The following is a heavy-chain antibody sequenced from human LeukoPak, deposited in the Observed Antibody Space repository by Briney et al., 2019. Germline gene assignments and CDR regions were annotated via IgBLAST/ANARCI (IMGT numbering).Heavy chain of an antibody. J-gene: IGHJ4*02. V-gene: IGHV1-69*05. Sequence: GASVKVSCKASGYTFTSYAISWVRQAPGQGLEWMGRIIPIFGTANYAQKFQGRVTITTDESTSTAYMELSSLRSEDTAVYYCARDLGHYDKGYFDYWGQGTLVTVSS. CDR2: IIPIFGTA. D-gene: IGHD3-9*01. CDR1: GYTFTSYA. CDR3: ARDLGHYDKGYFDY.